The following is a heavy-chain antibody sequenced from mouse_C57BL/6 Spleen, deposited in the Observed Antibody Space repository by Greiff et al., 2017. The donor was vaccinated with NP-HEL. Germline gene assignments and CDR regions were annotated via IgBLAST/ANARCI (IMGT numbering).Heavy chain of an antibody. CDR2: ISSGGSYT. D-gene: IGHD4-1*01. J-gene: IGHJ2*01. CDR3: ARPELGRFDY. V-gene: IGHV5-6*02. Sequence: EVMLVESGGDLVKPGGSLKLSCAASGFTFSSYGMSWVRQTPDKRLEWVATISSGGSYTYYPDSVKGRFTISRDNAKNTLYLQMSSLKSEDTAMYYCARPELGRFDYWGQGTTLTVSS. CDR1: GFTFSSYG.